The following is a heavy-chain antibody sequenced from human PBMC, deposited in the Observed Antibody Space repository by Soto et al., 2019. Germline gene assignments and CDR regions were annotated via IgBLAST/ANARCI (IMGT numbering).Heavy chain of an antibody. CDR3: ARASSGSYPLDYYYYGMDV. CDR2: ISSSSSTI. J-gene: IGHJ6*02. CDR1: GFTFSSYS. Sequence: GGSLRLSCAASGFTFSSYSMNWVRQAPGKGLEWVSYISSSSSTIYYADSVKGRFTISRDNAKNSLYLQMNSLRDEDTAVYYCARASSGSYPLDYYYYGMDVWGQGTTVTVSS. D-gene: IGHD1-26*01. V-gene: IGHV3-48*02.